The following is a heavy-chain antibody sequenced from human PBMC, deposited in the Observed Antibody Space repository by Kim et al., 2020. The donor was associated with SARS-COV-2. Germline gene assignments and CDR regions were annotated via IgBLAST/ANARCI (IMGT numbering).Heavy chain of an antibody. D-gene: IGHD6-13*01. Sequence: NYAQKLQGRVTMTTDTSTSTAYMELRSLRSDDTAVYYCARERIALNWFDPWGQGTLVTVSS. V-gene: IGHV1-18*01. J-gene: IGHJ5*02. CDR3: ARERIALNWFDP.